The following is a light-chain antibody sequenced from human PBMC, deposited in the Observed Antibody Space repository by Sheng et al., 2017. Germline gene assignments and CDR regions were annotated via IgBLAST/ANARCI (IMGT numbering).Light chain of an antibody. CDR3: QQRSDWFLLS. CDR2: GAS. Sequence: EIVLTQSPGTLSLSPGERATLSCRASQSVITDYLAWYQRKPGQAPRLLIFGASSRATDVPDRFSGSGSGTDFTLIISSLEPEDFAVYYCQQRSDWFLLSFGGGTKVEIK. J-gene: IGKJ4*01. V-gene: IGKV3D-20*02. CDR1: QSVITDY.